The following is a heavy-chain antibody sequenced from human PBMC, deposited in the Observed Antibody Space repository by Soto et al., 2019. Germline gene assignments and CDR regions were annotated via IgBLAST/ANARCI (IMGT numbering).Heavy chain of an antibody. CDR3: ARRGIAARAAFDY. Sequence: PSETLSLTCTVSGGSISSSSYYWGWIRQPPGKGLEWIGSIYYSGSTYYNPSLKSRVTISVDTSKNQFSLKLSSATAADTALYYCARRGIAARAAFDYWGQGTLVTVSS. J-gene: IGHJ4*02. V-gene: IGHV4-39*01. CDR2: IYYSGST. D-gene: IGHD6-6*01. CDR1: GGSISSSSYY.